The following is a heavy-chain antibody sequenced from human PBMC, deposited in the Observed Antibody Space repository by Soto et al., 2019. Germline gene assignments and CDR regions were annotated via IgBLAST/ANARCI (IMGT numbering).Heavy chain of an antibody. CDR1: GFTFSSYA. V-gene: IGHV3-23*01. CDR3: AKDGNIVLMVYAISGGDWPYFDY. CDR2: ISGSGGST. J-gene: IGHJ4*02. D-gene: IGHD2-8*01. Sequence: GGSLRLSCAASGFTFSSYAMSWVRQAPGKGLEWVSAISGSGGSTYYADSVKGRFTISRDNSKNTLYLQMNSLRAEDTAVYYCAKDGNIVLMVYAISGGDWPYFDYWGQGTLVTVSS.